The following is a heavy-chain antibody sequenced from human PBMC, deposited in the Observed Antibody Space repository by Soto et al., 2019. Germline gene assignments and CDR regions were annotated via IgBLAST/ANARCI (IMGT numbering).Heavy chain of an antibody. D-gene: IGHD2-2*01. CDR3: ARRSSTYLNEVIFDP. J-gene: IGHJ5*02. CDR1: RYTFTSYD. V-gene: IGHV1-2*02. CDR2: IKTDSGDT. Sequence: ASVKFSCKASRYTFTSYDIFWVRQSPGQGLEWMGWIKTDSGDTHYAQNFQGRVTMTRDTSISTAYMELNNLVSDDTAVYYCARRSSTYLNEVIFDPWGQGTLVIVSS.